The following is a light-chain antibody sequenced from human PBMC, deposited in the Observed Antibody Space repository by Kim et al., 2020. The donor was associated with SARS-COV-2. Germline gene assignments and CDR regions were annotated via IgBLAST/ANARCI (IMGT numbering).Light chain of an antibody. J-gene: IGKJ4*02. V-gene: IGKV3-20*01. CDR3: QQYGGSAR. Sequence: LSAGESAIVACRGSQSITSHCLAWYKQKPGQTARLLIYGASSRATGIPDRFSGSRSGTEITLTSSRLEPEDFAVYYCQQYGGSARFGGATEVDIK. CDR2: GAS. CDR1: QSITSHC.